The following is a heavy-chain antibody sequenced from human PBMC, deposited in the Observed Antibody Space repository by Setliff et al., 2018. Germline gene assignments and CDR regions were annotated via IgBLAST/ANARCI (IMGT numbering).Heavy chain of an antibody. D-gene: IGHD3-10*01. CDR1: GFTFSSYA. V-gene: IGHV3-23*01. J-gene: IGHJ5*02. Sequence: GGSLRLSCAASGFTFSSYAMSWVRQAPGKGLEWVSVISGSGGSTYYADSVKGRFTISRDNSKNTLYLQMNSLRAEDTAVYYCAKNGFGVVALGVNNWFDPWGQGALVTVSS. CDR2: ISGSGGST. CDR3: AKNGFGVVALGVNNWFDP.